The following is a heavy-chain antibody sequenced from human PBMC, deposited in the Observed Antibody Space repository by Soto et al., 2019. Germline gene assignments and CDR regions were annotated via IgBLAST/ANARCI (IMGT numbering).Heavy chain of an antibody. J-gene: IGHJ4*02. CDR1: GGSNGSNA. V-gene: IGHV1-69*13. CDR2: IIPIFGTA. CDR3: ERGPPGSSSGLTPHDY. D-gene: IGHD6-19*01. Sequence: SVKVSCKASGGSNGSNARCWLRHANGQGLEWMGGIIPIFGTANYAQKFQGRVTITADESTSTAYMELSSLRSEDTAVYYCERGPPGSSSGLTPHDYWGQGTLVTVSS.